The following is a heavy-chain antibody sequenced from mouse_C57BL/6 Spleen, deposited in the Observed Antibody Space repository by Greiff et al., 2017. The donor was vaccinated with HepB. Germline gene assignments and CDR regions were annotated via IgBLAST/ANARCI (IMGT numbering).Heavy chain of an antibody. Sequence: QVQLKESGAELVKPGASVKISCKASGYAFSSYWMNWVKQRPGKGLEWIGQIYPGDGDTNYNGKFKGKATLTADKSSSTAYMQLSSLTSEDSAVYFCARGRPYSNYEVFAYWGQGTLVTVSA. D-gene: IGHD2-5*01. V-gene: IGHV1-80*01. J-gene: IGHJ3*01. CDR2: IYPGDGDT. CDR3: ARGRPYSNYEVFAY. CDR1: GYAFSSYW.